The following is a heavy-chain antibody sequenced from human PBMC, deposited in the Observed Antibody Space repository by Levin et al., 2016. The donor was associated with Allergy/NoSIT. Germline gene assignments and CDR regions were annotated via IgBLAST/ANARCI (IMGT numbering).Heavy chain of an antibody. Sequence: SETLSLTCAISGDSVSSNSAAWNWIRQSPSRGLEWLGRTYYRSKWYNDYAVSVKSRMTINPDTSKNQFSLQLNSVTPEDTAVYYCARELKGIAARLYYYYGMDVWGQGTTVTVSS. CDR3: ARELKGIAARLYYYYGMDV. CDR1: GDSVSSNSAA. D-gene: IGHD6-6*01. J-gene: IGHJ6*02. CDR2: TYYRSKWYN. V-gene: IGHV6-1*01.